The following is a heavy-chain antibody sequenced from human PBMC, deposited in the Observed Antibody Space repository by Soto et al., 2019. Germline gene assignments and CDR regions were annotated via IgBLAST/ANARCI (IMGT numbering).Heavy chain of an antibody. CDR1: GFTFSSYG. CDR3: AKAPVPGGSYSFDY. J-gene: IGHJ4*02. D-gene: IGHD1-26*01. V-gene: IGHV3-30*18. Sequence: QVQLVESGGGVVQPGRSLRLSCAASGFTFSSYGIHWVRQAPGRGLEWVAVISYDGSNKFYADSVKGRFTISRDNSMNTLYLQMNNLRAEDTAVYYCAKAPVPGGSYSFDYWGQGTLVTVSS. CDR2: ISYDGSNK.